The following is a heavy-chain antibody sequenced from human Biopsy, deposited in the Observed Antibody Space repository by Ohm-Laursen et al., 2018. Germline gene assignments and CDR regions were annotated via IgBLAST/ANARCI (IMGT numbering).Heavy chain of an antibody. CDR2: ISYGGSGE. V-gene: IGHV3-30*03. Sequence: SLRLSCAASGFSFSDNYMDWVRQAPGKGLEWVAVISYGGSGEYYADSLQGRFIISRDNPKNTVDLQMNSLRAEDTAVYFCARDGKRWDYSTYFSWHFDLWGRGTLVTVSS. J-gene: IGHJ2*01. CDR1: GFSFSDNY. D-gene: IGHD4-11*01. CDR3: ARDGKRWDYSTYFSWHFDL.